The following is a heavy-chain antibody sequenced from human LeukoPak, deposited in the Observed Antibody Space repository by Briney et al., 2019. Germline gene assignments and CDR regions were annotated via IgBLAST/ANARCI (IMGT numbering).Heavy chain of an antibody. D-gene: IGHD6-6*01. CDR3: ARQIAAVGWVNWFDP. CDR2: VHYSGST. CDR1: GDSINSHY. J-gene: IGHJ5*02. Sequence: PSETLSLTCTVSGDSINSHYWSWIRQSPDKGLEWIGYVHYSGSTNYNPSLKSRVTILVDTSKNQFSLKLTSVTAADTAVYYCARQIAAVGWVNWFDPWGQGTLVTVSS. V-gene: IGHV4-59*11.